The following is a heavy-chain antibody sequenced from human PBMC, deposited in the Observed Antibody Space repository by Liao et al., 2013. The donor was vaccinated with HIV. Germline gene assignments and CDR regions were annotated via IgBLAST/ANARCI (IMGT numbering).Heavy chain of an antibody. CDR3: ARAPYYYDSSGYSLGAFDI. Sequence: QVQLQESGPGLVKPSETLSLTCTVSGGSISSYYWSWIRQPAGKGLEWIGRIYTSGSTYYNPSLKSRVTISVDTSKNQFSLKLSSVTAADTAVYYCARAPYYYDSSGYSLGAFDIWGQGTMVTVSS. V-gene: IGHV4-4*07. D-gene: IGHD3-22*01. J-gene: IGHJ3*02. CDR2: IYTSGST. CDR1: GGSISSYY.